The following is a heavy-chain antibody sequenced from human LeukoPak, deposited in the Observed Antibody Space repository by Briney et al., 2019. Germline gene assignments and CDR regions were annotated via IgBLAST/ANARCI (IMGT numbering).Heavy chain of an antibody. D-gene: IGHD7-27*01. Sequence: SETLSLTCTVSGGSISSSSYYWGWIRQPPGKGLEWIGSIYYSGSTYYNPSLKSRVTISVDTSKNQFSLKLSSVTAADTAVYYCATQVNWGSRAVFDFWGQGALVTVSS. CDR3: ATQVNWGSRAVFDF. CDR1: GGSISSSSYY. V-gene: IGHV4-39*07. J-gene: IGHJ4*02. CDR2: IYYSGST.